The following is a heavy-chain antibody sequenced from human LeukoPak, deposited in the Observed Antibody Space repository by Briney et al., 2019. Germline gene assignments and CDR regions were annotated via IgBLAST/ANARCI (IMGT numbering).Heavy chain of an antibody. J-gene: IGHJ6*02. Sequence: SETLSLTCTVSGDSFSRSGSYWGWIRQPPGKGLEWIESIYYSGSTYYNPSLRSRVTISVDTSKNQFSLKLISVTAADTAVYYCARVGGTNYYYYGMDVWGQGTTVTVSS. V-gene: IGHV4-39*01. CDR2: IYYSGST. CDR3: ARVGGTNYYYYGMDV. CDR1: GDSFSRSGSY. D-gene: IGHD4-23*01.